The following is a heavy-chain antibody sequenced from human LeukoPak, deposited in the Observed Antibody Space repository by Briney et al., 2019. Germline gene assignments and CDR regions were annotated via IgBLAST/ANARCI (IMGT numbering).Heavy chain of an antibody. J-gene: IGHJ4*02. Sequence: SETLSLTCAVYGGSFSGYYWSWIRQPPGKGLEWIGEINHSGSTNYNPSLKSRVTISVDTSKNQFSLKLSSVTAADTAVYYCARRGSEGGRCFDAWGQGILVTVSS. D-gene: IGHD2-15*01. V-gene: IGHV4-34*01. CDR2: INHSGST. CDR3: ARRGSEGGRCFDA. CDR1: GGSFSGYY.